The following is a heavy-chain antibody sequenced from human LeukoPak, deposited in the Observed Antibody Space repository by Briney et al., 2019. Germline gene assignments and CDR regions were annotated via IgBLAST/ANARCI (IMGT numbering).Heavy chain of an antibody. Sequence: SETLSLACTVSGDSINNYYWSWVRQPPGKGLDWIGYIYYSGSTNYNPSLKSRVSISVNTSKNQFSLKLSSVTVADTAIYYCARRFESWGQGTLVTVSS. CDR3: ARRFES. V-gene: IGHV4-59*01. J-gene: IGHJ4*02. CDR1: GDSINNYY. CDR2: IYYSGST.